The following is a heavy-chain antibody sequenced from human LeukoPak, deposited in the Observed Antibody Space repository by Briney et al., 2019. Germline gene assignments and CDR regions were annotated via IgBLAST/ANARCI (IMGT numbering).Heavy chain of an antibody. Sequence: ETLSLTCAVYGGSFSGYYWSWIRQPPGKGLVWVSRINGDGSTTNYADSVKGRFTLSRDSAKNTVYLQINSLRAEDTGLYYCARETELAVAGQGDLWGQGTLVTVSS. V-gene: IGHV3-74*01. D-gene: IGHD6-19*01. J-gene: IGHJ5*02. CDR1: GGSFSGYY. CDR2: INGDGSTT. CDR3: ARETELAVAGQGDL.